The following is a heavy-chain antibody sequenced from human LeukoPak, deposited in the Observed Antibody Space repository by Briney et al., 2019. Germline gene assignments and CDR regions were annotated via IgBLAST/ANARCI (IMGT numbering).Heavy chain of an antibody. CDR3: ARVGTSWGTYNWFDP. Sequence: SETLSLTCTVSGDSISSYYWSWVRQPPGKGLEWIGYIYYSGSTNDNPSLKSRVTISVDTSKNQFSLKLSSVTAADTAVYYCARVGTSWGTYNWFDPWGQGTLVTGSS. V-gene: IGHV4-59*01. D-gene: IGHD2-2*01. CDR1: GDSISSYY. J-gene: IGHJ5*02. CDR2: IYYSGST.